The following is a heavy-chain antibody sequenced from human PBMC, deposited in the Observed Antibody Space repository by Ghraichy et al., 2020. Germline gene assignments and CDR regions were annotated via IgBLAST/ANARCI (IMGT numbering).Heavy chain of an antibody. Sequence: SETLSLTCAVYGGSFSGYYWSWIRQPPGKGLEWIGEINHSGSTNYNPSLKSRVTISVDTSKNQFSLKLSSVTAADTAVYYCARGSGWFPFDYWGQGTLVTVSS. CDR3: ARGSGWFPFDY. D-gene: IGHD6-19*01. CDR2: INHSGST. CDR1: GGSFSGYY. J-gene: IGHJ4*02. V-gene: IGHV4-34*01.